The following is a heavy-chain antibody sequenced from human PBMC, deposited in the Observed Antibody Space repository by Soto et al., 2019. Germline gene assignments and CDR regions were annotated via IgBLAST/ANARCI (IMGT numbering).Heavy chain of an antibody. V-gene: IGHV4-61*01. CDR2: IFFTGAT. D-gene: IGHD2-2*01. CDR1: GDSVNFGHHY. Sequence: QVKLQESGPGLVKPSGTLSLICIVSGDSVNFGHHYWCWIRQPPGKGLEWIGHIFFTGATNYSPSLKSRVTMIVDSSKSQFSLNLTSVTAADSAIYYCASARSDSAWSSLGRRLDVWGQGTTVTVSS. CDR3: ASARSDSAWSSLGRRLDV. J-gene: IGHJ6*02.